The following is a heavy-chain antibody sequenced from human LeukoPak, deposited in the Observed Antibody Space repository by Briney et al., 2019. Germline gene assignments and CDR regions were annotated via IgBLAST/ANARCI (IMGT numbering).Heavy chain of an antibody. J-gene: IGHJ4*02. V-gene: IGHV4-59*01. CDR2: IYYSGST. CDR3: AKSGRRYYDSSGYYDSDFDY. Sequence: SETLSLTCTVSGGSISSYYWSWIRQPPGKGLEWSGYIYYSGSTNYNTSLKSRVTISVDTSKNQFSLKLSSVTAADTAAYYCAKSGRRYYDSSGYYDSDFDYWGQGTLVTVSS. D-gene: IGHD3-22*01. CDR1: GGSISSYY.